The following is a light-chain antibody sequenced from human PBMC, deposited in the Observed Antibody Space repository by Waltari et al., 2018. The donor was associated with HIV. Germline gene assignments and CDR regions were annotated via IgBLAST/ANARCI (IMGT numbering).Light chain of an antibody. J-gene: IGLJ1*01. CDR1: NSDIGGHDY. CDR3: TSYTSRSSTIPYV. Sequence: SPGQSITISCTGTNSDIGGHDYVSWYQQHPGKVPKLIIYEVTNRPSGVSDRFSGSKSGNAASLTISGLQAEDEADYYCTSYTSRSSTIPYVFGTGTEVTVL. V-gene: IGLV2-14*03. CDR2: EVT.